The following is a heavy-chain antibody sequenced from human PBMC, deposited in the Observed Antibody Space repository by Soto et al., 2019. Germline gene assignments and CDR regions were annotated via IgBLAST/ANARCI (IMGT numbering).Heavy chain of an antibody. Sequence: PSETLSLTCTVSGGSISSSSYYWGWIRQPPGKGLEWIGSIYYSGSTYYNPSLKSRVTISVDTSKNQFSLKLGSVTAADTAVYSRAATIAAADSDYFDYWGQGTLVTVSS. J-gene: IGHJ4*02. CDR1: GGSISSSSYY. CDR2: IYYSGST. CDR3: AATIAAADSDYFDY. V-gene: IGHV4-39*01. D-gene: IGHD1-26*01.